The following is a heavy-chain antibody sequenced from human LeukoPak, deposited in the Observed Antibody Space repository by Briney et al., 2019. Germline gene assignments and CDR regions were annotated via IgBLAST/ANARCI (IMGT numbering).Heavy chain of an antibody. Sequence: ASVKVSCKASGYTFTSYYMHWVRQAPGQGLEWMGIINPSGGSTSYAQKFQGRVTMTRDTSTSTVYMELSSLRSEDTAVYYCARDGSGSYRPNYFYGMDVWGQGTTVTVSS. V-gene: IGHV1-46*01. D-gene: IGHD1-26*01. CDR2: INPSGGST. J-gene: IGHJ6*02. CDR3: ARDGSGSYRPNYFYGMDV. CDR1: GYTFTSYY.